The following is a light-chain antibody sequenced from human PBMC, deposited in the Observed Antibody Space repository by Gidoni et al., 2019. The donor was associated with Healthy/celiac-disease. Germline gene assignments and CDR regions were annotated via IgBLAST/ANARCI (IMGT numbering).Light chain of an antibody. CDR2: AAS. CDR1: QSISSY. CDR3: QQSYSTPPALT. V-gene: IGKV1-39*01. Sequence: DIQMTQSPSSLSASVGDRVTITCRASQSISSYLNWYQQKPGKAPKLLIYAASSLQSGVPSRFSGSGSGTDFPLTIISLQPEDFATYYGQQSYSTPPALTFGGGTKVEIK. J-gene: IGKJ4*01.